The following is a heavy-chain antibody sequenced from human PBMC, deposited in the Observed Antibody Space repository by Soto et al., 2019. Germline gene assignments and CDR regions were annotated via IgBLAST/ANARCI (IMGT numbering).Heavy chain of an antibody. CDR2: IKPDGGLT. Sequence: GGSLRLSCAASGVTFSANCMTWVRQTPGKGLEWVATIKPDGGLTYYADSLKGRSTVSRDNAKNSLFLQMNSLRAEDTAVYYCVGGYLDSTVTLWGQGTMVTVSS. V-gene: IGHV3-7*03. D-gene: IGHD5-12*01. CDR1: GVTFSANC. J-gene: IGHJ4*02. CDR3: VGGYLDSTVTL.